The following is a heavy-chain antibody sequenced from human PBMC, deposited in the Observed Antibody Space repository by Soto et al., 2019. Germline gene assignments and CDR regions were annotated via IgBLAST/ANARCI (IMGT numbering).Heavy chain of an antibody. CDR3: ARGDYDILTGYFGYYYYYGMDV. CDR1: GGSFSGYY. J-gene: IGHJ6*02. Sequence: SETLSLTCAVYGGSFSGYYWSWIRQPPGKGLEWIGEINHSGSTNYNPSLKSRVTISVDTSKNQFSLKLSSVTAADTAVYYCARGDYDILTGYFGYYYYYGMDVWGQGTTV. V-gene: IGHV4-34*01. CDR2: INHSGST. D-gene: IGHD3-9*01.